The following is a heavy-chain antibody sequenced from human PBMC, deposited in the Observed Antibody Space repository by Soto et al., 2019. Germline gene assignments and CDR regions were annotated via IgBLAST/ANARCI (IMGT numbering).Heavy chain of an antibody. J-gene: IGHJ3*02. CDR2: IYYSGST. CDR1: GGSISSGGYY. CDR3: ARDQGLHLGELSLGVDAFDI. D-gene: IGHD3-16*02. V-gene: IGHV4-31*03. Sequence: SETLSLTCTVSGGSISSGGYYWSWIRQHPGKGLEWIGYIYYSGSTYYNPSLKSRVTISVDTSKNQFSLKLSSVTAADTAVYYCARDQGLHLGELSLGVDAFDIWGQGTMVTVSS.